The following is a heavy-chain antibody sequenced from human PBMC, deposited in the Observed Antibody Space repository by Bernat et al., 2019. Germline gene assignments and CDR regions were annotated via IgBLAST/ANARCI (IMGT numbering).Heavy chain of an antibody. D-gene: IGHD6-6*01. CDR2: ISHDGGT. Sequence: EVQLLESGGGLVQPGGSLRLSCAASGFIFSSNAMSWVRQAPEKGLEWVSTISHDGGTYYADSVKGRFTISKDNSKNTLYLQMDSLRAEDTAVYYCAKDGAARPWPRFDYWGEGTLITVSS. CDR3: AKDGAARPWPRFDY. CDR1: GFIFSSNA. V-gene: IGHV3-23*01. J-gene: IGHJ4*02.